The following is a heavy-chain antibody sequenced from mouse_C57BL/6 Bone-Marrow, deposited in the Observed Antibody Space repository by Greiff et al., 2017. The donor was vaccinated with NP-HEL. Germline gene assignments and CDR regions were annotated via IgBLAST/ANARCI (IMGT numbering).Heavy chain of an antibody. V-gene: IGHV5-12*01. CDR3: ARRGGYYCGSGWSDWNFDV. CDR1: GFTFSDYY. CDR2: ISNGGGST. D-gene: IGHD1-1*01. Sequence: EVHLVESGGGLVQPGGSLKLSCAASGFTFSDYYMYWVRQTPEKRLEWVAYISNGGGSTYYPDTVKGRFTITRDNAKNTPYLQMSRLKSEDTAMYYCARRGGYYCGSGWSDWNFDVWGTGTTVTVSS. J-gene: IGHJ1*03.